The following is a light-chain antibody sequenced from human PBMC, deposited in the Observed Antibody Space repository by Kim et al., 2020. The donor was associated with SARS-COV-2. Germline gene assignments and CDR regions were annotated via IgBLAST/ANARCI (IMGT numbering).Light chain of an antibody. J-gene: IGLJ2*01. CDR3: CSYTSSSSRV. CDR1: TSDVGGYNY. CDR2: DVT. V-gene: IGLV2-11*01. Sequence: QSAVTQPRSVSGSPGQSITISCTGTTSDVGGYNYVSWFQLFPGKAPRLLIYDVTKRPSGVPDRFSGSKSGNTASLTISGLQADDEAEYFCCSYTSSSSRVFGEGTQLTVL.